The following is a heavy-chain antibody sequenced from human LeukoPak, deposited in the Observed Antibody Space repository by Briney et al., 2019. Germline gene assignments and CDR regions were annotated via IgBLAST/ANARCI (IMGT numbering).Heavy chain of an antibody. Sequence: GGSLGLSFAASGFSFSSFWMHWVRQAPGKGLVWVSGIKSDGAGTSYVASVKGRFTISRDNAKNTLDLQMNSLRAEDTAVYYCARGGYGAYMGWGQGMLVTVSS. V-gene: IGHV3-74*01. CDR3: ARGGYGAYMG. D-gene: IGHD4-17*01. CDR1: GFSFSSFW. CDR2: IKSDGAGT. J-gene: IGHJ4*02.